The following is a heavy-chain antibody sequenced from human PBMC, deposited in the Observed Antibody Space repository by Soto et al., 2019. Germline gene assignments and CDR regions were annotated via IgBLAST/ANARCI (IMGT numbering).Heavy chain of an antibody. CDR3: AKDNQYYGAGSYHFDY. J-gene: IGHJ4*02. CDR2: LNWDGSSA. D-gene: IGHD3-10*01. CDR1: GFTFEDFT. V-gene: IGHV3-43*01. Sequence: PGGSLRLSCAASGFTFEDFTMHWVRQAPGKGLEWVSLLNWDGSSAYYADSVKGRFTISRDNTNKSLYLHMNSLRTEDTALYYCAKDNQYYGAGSYHFDYWGQGTLVTVSS.